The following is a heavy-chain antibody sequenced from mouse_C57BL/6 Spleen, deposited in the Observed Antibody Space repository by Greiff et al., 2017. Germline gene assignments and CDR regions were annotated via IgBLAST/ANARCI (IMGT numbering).Heavy chain of an antibody. CDR2: INPKNGGT. Sequence: VQLQQSGPELVKPGASVKISCKASGYTFTDYYMNWVKQSHGKSLEWIGDINPKNGGTSYNQKFKGKATLTVDKSSSTAYMELRSLTSEDSAVYYCARSYGSSSFAYWGQGTLVTVSA. CDR3: ARSYGSSSFAY. J-gene: IGHJ3*01. V-gene: IGHV1-26*01. CDR1: GYTFTDYY. D-gene: IGHD1-1*01.